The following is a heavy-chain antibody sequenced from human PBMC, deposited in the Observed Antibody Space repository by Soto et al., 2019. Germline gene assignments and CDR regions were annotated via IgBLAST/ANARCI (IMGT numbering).Heavy chain of an antibody. D-gene: IGHD1-7*01. CDR1: GGTFSSYA. Sequence: SVKVSCKASGGTFSSYAISCVRQAPGQGLEWMGGIIPIFGTANYAQKFQGRVTITADKSTSTAYMELSSLRSEDTAVYYCAREERGLELPSIVYGMDVWGQGTTVTVSS. CDR2: IIPIFGTA. V-gene: IGHV1-69*06. CDR3: AREERGLELPSIVYGMDV. J-gene: IGHJ6*02.